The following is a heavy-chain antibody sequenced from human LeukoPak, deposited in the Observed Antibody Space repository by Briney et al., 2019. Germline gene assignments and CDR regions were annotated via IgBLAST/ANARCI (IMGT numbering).Heavy chain of an antibody. Sequence: SSETHSPTCTVPAVSFSSFYWTSIRHPPGKSLEWVGYVSKSESTNYYPSLKSRVTISLDTSKNQFSLKLSSVTASDTAVYYCARVISPETYYYFSYYYDVDVWGKGTTVTVSS. CDR1: AVSFSSFY. CDR3: ARVISPETYYYFSYYYDVDV. CDR2: VSKSEST. V-gene: IGHV4-59*01. D-gene: IGHD3-10*01. J-gene: IGHJ6*04.